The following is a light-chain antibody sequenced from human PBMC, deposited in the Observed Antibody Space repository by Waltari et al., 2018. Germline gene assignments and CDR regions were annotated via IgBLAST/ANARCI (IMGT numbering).Light chain of an antibody. J-gene: IGLJ1*01. Sequence: QSALTQPASVSGSPGQSISISSTGTSIDVGAYNQNYVSRYQHPPGKAPKLIIYEVSNRPSAIPVRFSGSRSGNTASLTISGLLAEDEADYYCSSFTTTSPLSPYVFGTGTKVTVL. CDR1: SIDVGAYNQNY. CDR3: SSFTTTSPLSPYV. CDR2: EVS. V-gene: IGLV2-14*01.